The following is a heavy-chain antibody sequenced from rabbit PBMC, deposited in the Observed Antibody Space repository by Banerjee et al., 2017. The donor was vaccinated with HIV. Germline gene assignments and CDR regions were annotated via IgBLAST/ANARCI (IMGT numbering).Heavy chain of an antibody. D-gene: IGHD4-1*01. V-gene: IGHV1S45*01. CDR2: IYTGSSGNT. Sequence: QEQLVESGGGLVQPEGSLTLTCTASGFSFSSSYYMCWVRQAPGKGLEWIACIYTGSSGNTVYASWAKGRFTISKTSSTTVTLQMTSLTAADTATYFCARDLAGVIGWNFNLWGPGTLVTVS. CDR1: GFSFSSSYY. CDR3: ARDLAGVIGWNFNL. J-gene: IGHJ4*01.